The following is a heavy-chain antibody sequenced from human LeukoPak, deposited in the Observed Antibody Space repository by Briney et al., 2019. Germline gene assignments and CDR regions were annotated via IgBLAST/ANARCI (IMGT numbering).Heavy chain of an antibody. CDR2: IYYSGST. Sequence: ASETLSLTCTVSGGSISSGGYYWSWIRQPPGKGLEWIGYIYYSGSTNYNPSLKSRVTISVDTSKNQFSLKLSSVTAVDTAVYYCATGRIQLPYFDYWGQGTLVTVSS. CDR1: GGSISSGGYY. V-gene: IGHV4-61*08. CDR3: ATGRIQLPYFDY. D-gene: IGHD5-18*01. J-gene: IGHJ4*02.